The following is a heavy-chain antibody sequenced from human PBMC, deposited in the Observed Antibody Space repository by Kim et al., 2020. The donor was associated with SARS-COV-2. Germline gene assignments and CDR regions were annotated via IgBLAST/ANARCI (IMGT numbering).Heavy chain of an antibody. CDR2: FTGDGLT. J-gene: IGHJ4*02. V-gene: IGHV3-23*01. CDR3: GDYYGAGSHFSY. CDR1: GFTFSNYG. Sequence: GGSLSLSCAASGFTFSNYGMTWVRQTPGKGLEWVSSFTGDGLTHYADSVKGRFTISRDNSKNMLYLQMNGLRAEDTAVYYCGDYYGAGSHFSYWGQGTLVTVSS. D-gene: IGHD3-10*01.